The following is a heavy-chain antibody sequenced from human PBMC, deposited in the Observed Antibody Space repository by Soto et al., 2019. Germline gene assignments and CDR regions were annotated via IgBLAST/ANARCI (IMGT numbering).Heavy chain of an antibody. CDR3: ARDQGLLVSPATLDL. Sequence: ASVKVSCKASGYTFASYGITWVRQAPGQGLQWMGWISPYNANTIYAQKVQGRVTMTTDTSTSTVYMELRSLRSDDTALYYCARDQGLLVSPATLDLWGQGTLVTVSS. CDR1: GYTFASYG. V-gene: IGHV1-18*04. D-gene: IGHD2-2*01. J-gene: IGHJ4*02. CDR2: ISPYNANT.